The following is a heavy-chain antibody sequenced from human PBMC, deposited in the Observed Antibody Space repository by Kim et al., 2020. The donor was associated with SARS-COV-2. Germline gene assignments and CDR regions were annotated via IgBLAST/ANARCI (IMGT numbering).Heavy chain of an antibody. CDR1: GDSLSTYHW. Sequence: SETLSLTCGVSGDSLSTYHWWSWVRQAPGKGLEWIGDIYHTGSAYYNPSLKSRVSISVDTSKEQFSLRLTSVTAADTALYRCARRSKIGYCSGPNCYAEAFTFWGQGTMVTVSS. D-gene: IGHD2-2*01. CDR3: ARRSKIGYCSGPNCYAEAFTF. CDR2: IYHTGSA. J-gene: IGHJ3*01. V-gene: IGHV4-4*01.